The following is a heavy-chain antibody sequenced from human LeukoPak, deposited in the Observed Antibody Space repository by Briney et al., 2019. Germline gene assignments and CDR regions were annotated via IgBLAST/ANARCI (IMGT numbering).Heavy chain of an antibody. V-gene: IGHV3-30*18. CDR2: ISYDGSNK. D-gene: IGHD1-14*01. CDR1: GFTFSSYG. CDR3: AKDRTPYYYYYYMDV. J-gene: IGHJ6*03. Sequence: GGSLRLSCAASGFTFSSYGMHWVRQAPGKGLEWVAVISYDGSNKYYADSVKGRFTISRDNSKNTLYLQMNSLRAEDTAVYYCAKDRTPYYYYYYMDVWGKGTTATVSS.